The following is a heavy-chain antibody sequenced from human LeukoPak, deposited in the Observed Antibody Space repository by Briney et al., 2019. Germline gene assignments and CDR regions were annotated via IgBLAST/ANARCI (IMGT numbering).Heavy chain of an antibody. D-gene: IGHD4-17*01. Sequence: PGGSLRLSCAASGFTLSSYEMNWVRQAPGKGLEWVASISSSSSYIYYADSVKGRFTISRDNAKNLLYLQMNSVRAEDTAVYYCAVSHTVTTGYFQRWGQGTPVTVSS. V-gene: IGHV3-21*01. J-gene: IGHJ1*01. CDR1: GFTLSSYE. CDR2: ISSSSSYI. CDR3: AVSHTVTTGYFQR.